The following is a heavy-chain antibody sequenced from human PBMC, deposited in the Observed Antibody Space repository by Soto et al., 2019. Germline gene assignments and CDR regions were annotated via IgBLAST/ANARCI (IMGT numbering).Heavy chain of an antibody. CDR2: INGDGSIT. V-gene: IGHV3-74*01. Sequence: EVLLVESGGGLVQPGGSLRLSCAASGLNFNFFWMHWVRHAPGKGLVWVSRINGDGSITNYADSVKGRFTISRDNAKNTLFLQMDSLRVEDTAFYYCVRDSPTKLEDADTVDIWFDPWGQGTLVTVSS. D-gene: IGHD2-15*01. CDR1: GLNFNFFW. J-gene: IGHJ5*02. CDR3: VRDSPTKLEDADTVDIWFDP.